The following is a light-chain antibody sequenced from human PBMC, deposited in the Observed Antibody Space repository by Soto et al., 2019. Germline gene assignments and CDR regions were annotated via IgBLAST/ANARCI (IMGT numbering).Light chain of an antibody. CDR1: PSVSSN. J-gene: IGKJ4*01. Sequence: EIVITQSPATLSVSLGERATLSCRASPSVSSNLAWYQQKPGQAHRLLIYGASTRATGIPARFSGSGSGTEFTLTISSLQSEELAACDCKQYNNWPLTVGGGKKGDIK. CDR3: KQYNNWPLT. CDR2: GAS. V-gene: IGKV3-15*01.